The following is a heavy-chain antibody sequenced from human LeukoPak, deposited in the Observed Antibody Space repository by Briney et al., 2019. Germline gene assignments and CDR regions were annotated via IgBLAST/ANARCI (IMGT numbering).Heavy chain of an antibody. V-gene: IGHV3-23*01. CDR1: GFTFSSYA. CDR3: AKFIELIAVAAAFDY. Sequence: PGGSLRLSCAVSGFTFSSYAMSWVRQAPGKGLEWVSAISGSGGSTYYADSVKGRFTISRDNSKSTLYLQMNSLRAEDTAVYYCAKFIELIAVAAAFDYWGQGTLVTVSS. D-gene: IGHD6-19*01. CDR2: ISGSGGST. J-gene: IGHJ4*02.